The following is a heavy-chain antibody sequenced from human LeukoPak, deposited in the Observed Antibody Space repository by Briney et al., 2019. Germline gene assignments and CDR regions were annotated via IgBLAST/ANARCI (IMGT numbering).Heavy chain of an antibody. J-gene: IGHJ3*01. CDR2: SRRKSQSYTT. Sequence: GGSLRVSSTASGLSLSDHILDWVRQAPGKGLEWVGRSRRKSQSYTTEYAPSVKGRFTISRDESKNSLYLQMNSLKTEDTAVYFCTRDGGKSGNTAFDLWGQGTLVTVSS. V-gene: IGHV3-72*01. CDR3: TRDGGKSGNTAFDL. CDR1: GLSLSDHI. D-gene: IGHD3-16*01.